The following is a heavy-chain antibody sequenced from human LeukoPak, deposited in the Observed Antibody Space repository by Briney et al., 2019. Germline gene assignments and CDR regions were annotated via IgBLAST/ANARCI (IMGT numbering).Heavy chain of an antibody. CDR2: LSSRSSYI. D-gene: IGHD2-15*01. CDR1: GFTFSSYS. V-gene: IGHV3-21*01. Sequence: GGSLRLSCAASGFTFSSYSMDWVRQATGKGLGWVSSLSSRSSYIYYADSVKGRFTISRDNAKNSLDLQMNSLRAEDTVVYYCVRAGSSWAYFDYWGQGTLVTVSS. CDR3: VRAGSSWAYFDY. J-gene: IGHJ4*02.